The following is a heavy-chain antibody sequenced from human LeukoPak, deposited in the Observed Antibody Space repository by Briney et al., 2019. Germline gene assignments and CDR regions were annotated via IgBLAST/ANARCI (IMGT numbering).Heavy chain of an antibody. V-gene: IGHV1-8*01. CDR2: MNHNSGNT. J-gene: IGHJ4*02. CDR1: GYTFTSYD. Sequence: ASVKVSCKASGYTFTSYDINWVRQATGQGLEWMGWMNHNSGNTGYAQKLQGRVTMTRNTTISTAYLELSTLRSADTAVYYCARGGKGSSASSSHDYWGQGTLVTVSS. D-gene: IGHD3-10*01. CDR3: ARGGKGSSASSSHDY.